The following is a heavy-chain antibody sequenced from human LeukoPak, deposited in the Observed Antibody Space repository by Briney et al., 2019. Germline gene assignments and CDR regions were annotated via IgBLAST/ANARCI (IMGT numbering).Heavy chain of an antibody. D-gene: IGHD2-2*01. CDR2: IIPIFGTA. Sequence: GASVKVSCKASGGTFSSYAISWVRQAPGQGLEWMGGIIPIFGTANYAQKFQGRVTIIADESTSTAYMELSSLRSEDTAVYYCARSPYCSSTSCPDYYYYYYMDVWGKGTTVTVSS. J-gene: IGHJ6*03. CDR3: ARSPYCSSTSCPDYYYYYYMDV. V-gene: IGHV1-69*13. CDR1: GGTFSSYA.